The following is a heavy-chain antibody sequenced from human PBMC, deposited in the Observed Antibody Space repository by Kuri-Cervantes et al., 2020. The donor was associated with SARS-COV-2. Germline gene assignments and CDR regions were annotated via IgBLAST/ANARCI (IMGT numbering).Heavy chain of an antibody. CDR2: IYHSGST. J-gene: IGHJ6*02. CDR3: ARVLWDCSRTNCYRYYYYGMDV. D-gene: IGHD2-2*02. CDR1: GGSISSSNW. V-gene: IGHV4/OR15-8*01. Sequence: ESLKISCVVSGGSISSSNWWSWVRQPPGKGLEWIGEIYHSGSTNYNPSLKSRVTILVDKSKNQFSLKLSSVTAADTAVYYCARVLWDCSRTNCYRYYYYGMDVWGQGTTVTVSS.